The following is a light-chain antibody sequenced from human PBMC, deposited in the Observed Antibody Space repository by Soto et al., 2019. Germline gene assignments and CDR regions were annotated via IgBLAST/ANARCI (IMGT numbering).Light chain of an antibody. J-gene: IGKJ5*01. V-gene: IGKV3-20*01. CDR2: GTF. CDR1: QSVGGSY. Sequence: EIVMTQSPATLSVSPGERATLSCRASQSVGGSYLAWYQQKPAQTPRLLIYGTFTRATGIPDRFSGSGSGTDFSLTISRLEPEDFAVYYCQQYGSSQITFGQGTRLEIK. CDR3: QQYGSSQIT.